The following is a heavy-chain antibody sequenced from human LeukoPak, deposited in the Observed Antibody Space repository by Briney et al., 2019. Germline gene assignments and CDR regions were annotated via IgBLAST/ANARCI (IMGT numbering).Heavy chain of an antibody. CDR3: ARDRFSGYDYNWFDP. D-gene: IGHD5-12*01. CDR2: IYYSGST. J-gene: IGHJ5*02. V-gene: IGHV4-59*12. Sequence: SETLSLTCTVSGGSISSYYWSWIRQSPGKGLEWIGYIYYSGSTNYNPSLKSRVTISVDTSKNQFSLKLSSVTAADTAVYYCARDRFSGYDYNWFDPWGQGTLVTVSS. CDR1: GGSISSYY.